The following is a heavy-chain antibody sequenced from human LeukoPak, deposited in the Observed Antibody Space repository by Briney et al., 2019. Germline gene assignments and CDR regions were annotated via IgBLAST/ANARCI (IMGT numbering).Heavy chain of an antibody. D-gene: IGHD2-2*01. CDR3: ARESRSGTSRYYYGMDV. V-gene: IGHV4-4*07. CDR1: GGSISSYY. CDR2: IYTSVST. J-gene: IGHJ6*02. Sequence: SETLSLTCTVSGGSISSYYWSWIRQPAGKGLEWIGRIYTSVSTNYNPSLKSRVTMSVDTSKNQFSLKLSSVTAADTAVYYCARESRSGTSRYYYGMDVWGQGTTVTVSS.